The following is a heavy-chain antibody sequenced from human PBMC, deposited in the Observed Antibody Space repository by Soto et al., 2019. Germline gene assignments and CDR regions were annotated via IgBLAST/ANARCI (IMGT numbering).Heavy chain of an antibody. J-gene: IGHJ4*02. V-gene: IGHV3-23*01. CDR1: GVTFAGYRT. CDR2: ISGSGGST. CDR3: AKDRGGFAGGWEYFDY. D-gene: IGHD6-19*01. Sequence: XGSLRLSCSASGVTFAGYRTMSWVRQAPVKGLEWVSSISGSGGSTYYADSVKGRFTISRDNSKNTLYLQMNALSAEDTAFYYCAKDRGGFAGGWEYFDYWGQGALFTVSS.